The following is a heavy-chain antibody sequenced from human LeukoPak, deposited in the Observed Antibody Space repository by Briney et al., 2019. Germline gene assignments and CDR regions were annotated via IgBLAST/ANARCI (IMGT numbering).Heavy chain of an antibody. J-gene: IGHJ3*02. Sequence: GGSLRLSCAPSGFTFSSYSMNWVRQAPGKGLEWVSYISSSSSTIYYADSVKGRFTISRDNAKNSLYLQLNGLRDEDTAVYYCARAATYYYDSSGYYPYAFDIWGQGTMVTVSS. CDR3: ARAATYYYDSSGYYPYAFDI. V-gene: IGHV3-48*02. CDR1: GFTFSSYS. CDR2: ISSSSSTI. D-gene: IGHD3-22*01.